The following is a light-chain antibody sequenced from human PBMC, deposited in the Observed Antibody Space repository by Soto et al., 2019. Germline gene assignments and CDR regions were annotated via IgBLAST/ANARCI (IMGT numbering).Light chain of an antibody. Sequence: DTQMTQSPPSLTASVGDRVTITCRASQGASTQLSWYQQKPGKAPKLLIYGAYRLQGGVPSRFSASGSGTDFTLTISSLQPEDFATYYCQQSYTIPWTFGQGTKVDIK. J-gene: IGKJ1*01. V-gene: IGKV1-39*01. CDR2: GAY. CDR1: QGASTQ. CDR3: QQSYTIPWT.